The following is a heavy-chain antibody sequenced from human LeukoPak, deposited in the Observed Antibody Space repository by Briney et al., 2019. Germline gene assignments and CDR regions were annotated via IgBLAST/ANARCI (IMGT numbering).Heavy chain of an antibody. Sequence: SVKVSCKASGGTFSSYAISWVRQAPGQGLEWMGRVIPILGIADYAQKFQGRVTITADKSTSTAYMELSSLRSEDTAVHYCARDLQTGFDYWGQGTLVTVSS. D-gene: IGHD3-10*01. V-gene: IGHV1-69*04. CDR3: ARDLQTGFDY. J-gene: IGHJ4*02. CDR2: VIPILGIA. CDR1: GGTFSSYA.